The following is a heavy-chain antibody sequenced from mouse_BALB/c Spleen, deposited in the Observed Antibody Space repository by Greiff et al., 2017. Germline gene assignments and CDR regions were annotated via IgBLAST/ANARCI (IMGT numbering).Heavy chain of an antibody. CDR1: GFSLTSYG. CDR2: IWRGGST. J-gene: IGHJ3*01. D-gene: IGHD5-2*01. V-gene: IGHV2-5-1*01. CDR3: DSQRGGNIAWFAY. Sequence: VQLQQSGPSLVQPSQSLSITCTVSGFSLTSYGVHWVRQSPGKGLEWLGVIWRGGSTDYNAAFMSRLSITKDNSKSQVFFKMNRLQADDTAIYYCDSQRGGNIAWFAYWGQGTLLTVSA.